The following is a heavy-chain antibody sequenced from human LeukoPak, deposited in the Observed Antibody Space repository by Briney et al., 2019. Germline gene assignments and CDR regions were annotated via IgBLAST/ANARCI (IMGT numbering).Heavy chain of an antibody. J-gene: IGHJ6*02. CDR1: GYTFGDYA. V-gene: IGHV3-66*01. Sequence: GSLRLSCTASGYTFGDYAMSWVRQAPGKGLEWVSVIYSGGSTYYADSVKGRFTISRDNSKNTLYLQMNSLRAEDTAVYYCARDHPRYCTNGVCLGNYHYGMDVWGQGTTVTVSS. CDR3: ARDHPRYCTNGVCLGNYHYGMDV. D-gene: IGHD2-8*01. CDR2: IYSGGST.